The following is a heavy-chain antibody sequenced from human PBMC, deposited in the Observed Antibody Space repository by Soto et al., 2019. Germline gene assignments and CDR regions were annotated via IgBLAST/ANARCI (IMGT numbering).Heavy chain of an antibody. CDR1: GFTFSSYG. D-gene: IGHD3-22*01. CDR2: ISYDGSNK. CDR3: AKAQGVIVVDYYGMDV. V-gene: IGHV3-30*18. J-gene: IGHJ6*02. Sequence: GGSLRLSCAASGFTFSSYGMHWVRQAPGKGLEWVAVISYDGSNKYYAGSVKGRFTISRDNSKNTLYLQMNSLRAEDTAVYYCAKAQGVIVVDYYGMDVWAKGPRSPSP.